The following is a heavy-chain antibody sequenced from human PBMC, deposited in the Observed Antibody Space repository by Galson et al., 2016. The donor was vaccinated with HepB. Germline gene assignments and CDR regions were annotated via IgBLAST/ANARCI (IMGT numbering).Heavy chain of an antibody. CDR1: GFTFSDYY. V-gene: IGHV3-11*06. Sequence: SLRLSCAASGFTFSDYYMSWVRQAPGQGLEWVSSIASRRSDTNYADDVKGRFTISRDNARQSLYLQMDNLRAVDTAVYYCARHGSNSYYYMDGWVKGTTVTVSS. J-gene: IGHJ6*03. CDR2: IASRRSDT. D-gene: IGHD4-11*01. CDR3: ARHGSNSYYYMDG.